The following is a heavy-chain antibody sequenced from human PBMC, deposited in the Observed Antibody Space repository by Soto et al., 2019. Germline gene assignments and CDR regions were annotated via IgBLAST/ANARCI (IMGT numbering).Heavy chain of an antibody. Sequence: QVQLMQSGAEVKKPGASVRVSCVASGYTFTSYYMHWVRQAPGQGLEWLGVIKLSGGSTTYAQRFQGRVTVTRDTSTSTVYMELRSLRSEDTAVYHCARKGNSYSGMDVWGQGTTVTVS. J-gene: IGHJ6*02. CDR3: ARKGNSYSGMDV. CDR2: IKLSGGST. V-gene: IGHV1-46*01. CDR1: GYTFTSYY.